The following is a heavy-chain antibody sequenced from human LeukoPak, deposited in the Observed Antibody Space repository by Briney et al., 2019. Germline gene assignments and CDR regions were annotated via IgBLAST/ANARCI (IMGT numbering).Heavy chain of an antibody. Sequence: SGPTLVKPTQTLTLTCTFSGFSLSTSGVGVGWIRQPPGKALEWLALIYWNDDRRYSPSLKSRLTIPKDTSKNQVVLTMTNMDPVDTATYYCAHSKRYDGSGSYYSRAAYYYYYMDVWGKGTTVTISS. V-gene: IGHV2-5*01. J-gene: IGHJ6*03. CDR2: IYWNDDR. CDR1: GFSLSTSGVG. D-gene: IGHD3-10*01. CDR3: AHSKRYDGSGSYYSRAAYYYYYMDV.